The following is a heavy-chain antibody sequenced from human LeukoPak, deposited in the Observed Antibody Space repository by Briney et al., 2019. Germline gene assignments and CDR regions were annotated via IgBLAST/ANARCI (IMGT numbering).Heavy chain of an antibody. J-gene: IGHJ4*02. CDR1: GFTFSSYA. V-gene: IGHV3-30*04. D-gene: IGHD6-19*01. Sequence: GGSLRLSCAASGFTFSSYAMHWVRQAPGKGLEWGAVISYDGSNKYYADSVKGRFTISRDNSKNTLYLQMNSLRAEDTAVYYCARDPTAGSGWFGRGYFDYWGQGTLVTVSS. CDR3: ARDPTAGSGWFGRGYFDY. CDR2: ISYDGSNK.